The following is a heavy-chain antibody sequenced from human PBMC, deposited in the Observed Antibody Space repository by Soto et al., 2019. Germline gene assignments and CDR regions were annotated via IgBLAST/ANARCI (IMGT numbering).Heavy chain of an antibody. CDR2: IVPTLRIT. V-gene: IGHV1-69*08. Sequence: QVQLVQSGAEVKKPGASLRVSCETSGGTSTIYTITWVRQAPGQGLQWMGRIVPTLRITTYAQEFQGRLTIPADSSTSAAHTELTSLTSEDTAVYYCATDKYGAGRVGVHSWGQGTLVTVSS. CDR1: GGTSTIYT. D-gene: IGHD1-26*01. J-gene: IGHJ5*02. CDR3: ATDKYGAGRVGVHS.